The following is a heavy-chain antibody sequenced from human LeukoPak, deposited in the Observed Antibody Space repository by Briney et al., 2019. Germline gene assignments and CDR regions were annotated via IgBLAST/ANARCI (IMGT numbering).Heavy chain of an antibody. CDR1: GFTFSAYA. V-gene: IGHV3-23*01. CDR2: IGSDNKP. D-gene: IGHD1-7*01. J-gene: IGHJ3*02. Sequence: GGSLRLSCEASGFTFSAYAMTWVRQAPGQGLEWVSSIGSDNKPHYSDSVKGRFTISRDNSKNTLYLQMNSLRAEDTAVYYCAKDEVFNRLGNYLRTDAFDIWGQGTMVTVSS. CDR3: AKDEVFNRLGNYLRTDAFDI.